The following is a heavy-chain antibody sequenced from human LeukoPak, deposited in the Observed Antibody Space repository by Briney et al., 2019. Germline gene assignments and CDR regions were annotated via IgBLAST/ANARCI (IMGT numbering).Heavy chain of an antibody. V-gene: IGHV3-48*03. CDR3: ASTAVVATDH. CDR1: GFSFSVYE. Sequence: GGSLRLSCAASGFSFSVYEMHWVRQAPGKGLEWISDISSSGTTTYYADSVKGRFTISRDNAKNLLYLQMNSLRAEDTAVYYCASTAVVATDHWGQGTLVTVSS. J-gene: IGHJ4*02. CDR2: ISSSGTTT. D-gene: IGHD4-23*01.